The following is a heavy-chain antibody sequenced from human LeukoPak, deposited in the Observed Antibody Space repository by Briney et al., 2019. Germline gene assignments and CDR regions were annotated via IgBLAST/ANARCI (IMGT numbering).Heavy chain of an antibody. CDR2: ISGSGGDT. V-gene: IGHV3-23*01. J-gene: IGHJ4*02. D-gene: IGHD1-26*01. CDR3: AKXSWRELLSDDFDY. Sequence: GGSLRLSCAASGFTYSNFAMSWVRQAPGKGLAWVSSISGSGGDTYYADSVRGRFTISRDNSKNTLYLQMNSLRAEDTAVYYCAKXSWRELLSDDFDYWGQGTLVTVSS. CDR1: GFTYSNFA.